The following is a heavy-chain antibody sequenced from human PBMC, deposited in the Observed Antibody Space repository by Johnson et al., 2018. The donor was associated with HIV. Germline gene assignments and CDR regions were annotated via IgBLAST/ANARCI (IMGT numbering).Heavy chain of an antibody. V-gene: IGHV3-11*04. D-gene: IGHD6-6*01. CDR1: GFTFSDYY. CDR2: ISSSGSTI. J-gene: IGHJ3*02. Sequence: QMQLVESGGGLVQPGGSLRLSCAASGFTFSDYYMSWIRQAPGKGLEWVSYISSSGSTIYYADSVKGRFTISRDNAKNSLYLQMNSLRAEDTAVYYCATLKGPRLHIAARRPDAFDIWGQGTMVTVSS. CDR3: ATLKGPRLHIAARRPDAFDI.